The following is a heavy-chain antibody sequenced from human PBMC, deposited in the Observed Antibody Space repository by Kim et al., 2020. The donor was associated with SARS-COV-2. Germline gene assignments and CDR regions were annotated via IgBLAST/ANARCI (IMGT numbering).Heavy chain of an antibody. V-gene: IGHV3-21*01. D-gene: IGHD2-21*02. CDR1: GFTFSSYS. Sequence: GGSLRLSCAASGFTFSSYSMNWVRQAPGKGLEWVSSISSSSSYIYYADSVKGRFTISRDNAKNSLYLQMNSLRAEDTAVYYCARHRVTGTDYYYYGMDVWGQGTTVTVSS. CDR3: ARHRVTGTDYYYYGMDV. J-gene: IGHJ6*02. CDR2: ISSSSSYI.